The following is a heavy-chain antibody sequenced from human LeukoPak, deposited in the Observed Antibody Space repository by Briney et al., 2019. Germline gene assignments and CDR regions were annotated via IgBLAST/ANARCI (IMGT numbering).Heavy chain of an antibody. CDR1: GGTFSSYA. Sequence: SVKVSCKASGGTFSSYAISWVRQAPGQGLEWMGGIIPIFGTANYAQKFQGRVTITADESTSTAYMELSSLRSEDTAVYYCARDATREYCSSTSCYSFDYWGQGTLVTVSS. J-gene: IGHJ4*02. CDR2: IIPIFGTA. V-gene: IGHV1-69*13. D-gene: IGHD2-2*01. CDR3: ARDATREYCSSTSCYSFDY.